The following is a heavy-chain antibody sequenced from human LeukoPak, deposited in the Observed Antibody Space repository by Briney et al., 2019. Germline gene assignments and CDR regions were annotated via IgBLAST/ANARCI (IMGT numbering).Heavy chain of an antibody. D-gene: IGHD3-10*01. CDR2: IYSRGNT. V-gene: IGHV4-39*07. Sequence: SETLSLTCTVSGGSISSSSYYWGWIRQPPGKGLEWIGSIYSRGNTYYNPSLKSRVIILIDTAKNHFSLNLSSVTAADTAVYYCARRQTQGYGSGSFDYWGQGTLVTVSS. CDR3: ARRQTQGYGSGSFDY. J-gene: IGHJ4*02. CDR1: GGSISSSSYY.